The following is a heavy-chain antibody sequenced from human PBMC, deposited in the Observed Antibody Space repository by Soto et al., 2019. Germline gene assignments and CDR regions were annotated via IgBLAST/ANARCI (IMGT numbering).Heavy chain of an antibody. Sequence: NPGGSLRLSCAASGFTFSIYSMNWVRQAPGKGLEWVSSISSSSSYIYYADSVKGRFTISRDNAKNSLYLQMNSLRAEDTAVYYCAGTPHVDTAMGNRSYYYYYYMDVWGKGTTVTVSS. D-gene: IGHD5-18*01. J-gene: IGHJ6*03. V-gene: IGHV3-21*01. CDR3: AGTPHVDTAMGNRSYYYYYYMDV. CDR2: ISSSSSYI. CDR1: GFTFSIYS.